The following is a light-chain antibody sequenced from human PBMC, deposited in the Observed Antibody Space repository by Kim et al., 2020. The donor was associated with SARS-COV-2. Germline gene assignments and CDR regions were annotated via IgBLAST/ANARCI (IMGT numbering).Light chain of an antibody. CDR3: GTWDSSLSAAV. J-gene: IGLJ7*01. CDR2: DNN. CDR1: SSNIGNTY. V-gene: IGLV1-51*01. Sequence: GQKVTISCTGRSSNIGNTYVSWYQQLPGAAPNLLIFDNNERPSGIPARFSGSKSGTSATLGITGLQTGDEADYYCGTWDSSLSAAVFGGGTQLTVL.